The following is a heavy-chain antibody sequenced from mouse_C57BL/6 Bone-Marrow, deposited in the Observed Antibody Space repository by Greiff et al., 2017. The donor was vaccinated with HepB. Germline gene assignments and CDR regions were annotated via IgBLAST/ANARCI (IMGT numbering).Heavy chain of an antibody. Sequence: VQLKESGGGLVQPGESLKLSCESNEYEFPSHDMSWVRKTPEKRLELVAAINSDGGSTYYPDTMERRFIISRDNTKKSLYLQMSSLRSEDTALYYCARHGDYDGVGAMDYWGQGTSVTVSS. V-gene: IGHV5-2*01. CDR1: EYEFPSHD. J-gene: IGHJ4*01. CDR3: ARHGDYDGVGAMDY. D-gene: IGHD2-4*01. CDR2: INSDGGST.